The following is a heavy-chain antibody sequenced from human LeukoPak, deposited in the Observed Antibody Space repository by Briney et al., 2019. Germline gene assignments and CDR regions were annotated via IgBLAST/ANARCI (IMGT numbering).Heavy chain of an antibody. V-gene: IGHV3-23*01. CDR3: ARFMGKPY. CDR2: ISSSGDDP. CDR1: GFSFSNYA. D-gene: IGHD7-27*01. J-gene: IGHJ4*02. Sequence: GGSLRLSCEAYGFSFSNYAMSWARQAPGKGLEWVSAISSSGDDPFYADSVKGRFTVSRDNSQNTLYLQMNSLRAEDTAVYYCARFMGKPYWGQGTLVTVSS.